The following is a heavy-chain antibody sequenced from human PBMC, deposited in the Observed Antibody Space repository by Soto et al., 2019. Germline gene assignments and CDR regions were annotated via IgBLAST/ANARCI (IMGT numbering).Heavy chain of an antibody. V-gene: IGHV4-4*02. CDR1: GGSISSSNW. D-gene: IGHD3-10*01. Sequence: SETLSLTCAVSGGSISSSNWWSWVRQPPGKGLEWIGEIYHSGSTNYNPSLKSRVTISVDKSKNQFSLKLSSVTAADTAVYYCARVGYYGSGSLRWFDPWGQGTLVTV. J-gene: IGHJ5*02. CDR3: ARVGYYGSGSLRWFDP. CDR2: IYHSGST.